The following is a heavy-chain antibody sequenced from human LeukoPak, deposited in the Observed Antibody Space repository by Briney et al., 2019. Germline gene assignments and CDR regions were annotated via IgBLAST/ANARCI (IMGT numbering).Heavy chain of an antibody. CDR1: GFTFSSYG. Sequence: GGTLRLSCAASGFTFSSYGMSWVRQAPGKGLEWVSFIYSDNTNYSDYVQGRFTISRDNVKNSLYLQMNSLRAEDTALYYCAKDFHRLGEFDAFDIWGQGTMVTVSS. D-gene: IGHD3-16*01. CDR2: IYSDNT. CDR3: AKDFHRLGEFDAFDI. V-gene: IGHV3-23*03. J-gene: IGHJ3*02.